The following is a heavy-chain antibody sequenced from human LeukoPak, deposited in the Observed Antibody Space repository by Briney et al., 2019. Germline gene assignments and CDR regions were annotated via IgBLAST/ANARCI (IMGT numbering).Heavy chain of an antibody. D-gene: IGHD3-3*01. CDR3: ATHTIFGVVTYAFHI. J-gene: IGHJ3*02. Sequence: GASVKVSCKVSGYTGIELSMHWVRQAPGKGLEGMGGFDPEDGETIYAQKFQGRVTMTEDTSTDTAYMELSSLTSEDTAVYYCATHTIFGVVTYAFHIWGRGTLVTVSS. V-gene: IGHV1-24*01. CDR1: GYTGIELS. CDR2: FDPEDGET.